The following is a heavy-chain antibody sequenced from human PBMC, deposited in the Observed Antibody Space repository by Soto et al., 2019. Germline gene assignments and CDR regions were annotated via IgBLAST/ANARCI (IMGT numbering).Heavy chain of an antibody. J-gene: IGHJ5*01. CDR2: TYYKSKWYN. D-gene: IGHD6-19*01. Sequence: PSQTLSLTCVISGDSISRNSAAWSWIRQSPSRGLEWLGRTYYKSKWYNEYAVSVKSRITINPDTSKNQFSLQLNSVTPEDTAVYFCAREGAVAGADWFGPCGQGTLVTVSS. CDR3: AREGAVAGADWFGP. V-gene: IGHV6-1*01. CDR1: GDSISRNSAA.